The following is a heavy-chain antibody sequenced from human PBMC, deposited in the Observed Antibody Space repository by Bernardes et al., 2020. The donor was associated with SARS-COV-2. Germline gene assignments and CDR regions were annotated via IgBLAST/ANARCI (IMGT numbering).Heavy chain of an antibody. V-gene: IGHV4-38-2*01. D-gene: IGHD3-16*02. Sequence: SETLSLTCAVSGYSISSGYYWGWIRQPPGKGLEWIGSIYHSGSTYYNPSLKSRVTISVDTSKNQFSLKLSSVTAADTAVYYCARGPIMITFGGVIAYMDVWGKGTTVTVSS. CDR1: GYSISSGYY. J-gene: IGHJ6*03. CDR3: ARGPIMITFGGVIAYMDV. CDR2: IYHSGST.